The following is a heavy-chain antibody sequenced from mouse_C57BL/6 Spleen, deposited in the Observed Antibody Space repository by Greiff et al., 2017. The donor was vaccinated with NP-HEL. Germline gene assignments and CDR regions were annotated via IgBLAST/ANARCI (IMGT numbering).Heavy chain of an antibody. CDR3: ARHGDGYETWFAY. CDR2: IWSDGST. V-gene: IGHV2-6-1*01. J-gene: IGHJ3*01. D-gene: IGHD2-2*01. Sequence: VQLVESGPGLVAPSQRLSITCTVSGFSLTSYGVHWVRQPPGKGLEWLVVIWSDGSTTYNSALKSRLSISKDNSKSQVFLKMNSLQTDDTAMYYCARHGDGYETWFAYWGQGTLVTVSA. CDR1: GFSLTSYG.